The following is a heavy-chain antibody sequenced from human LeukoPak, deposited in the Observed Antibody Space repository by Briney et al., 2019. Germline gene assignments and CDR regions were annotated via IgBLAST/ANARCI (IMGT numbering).Heavy chain of an antibody. J-gene: IGHJ4*02. CDR1: GGSFSGYY. D-gene: IGHD3-10*01. V-gene: IGHV4-34*01. CDR2: INHSGST. CDR3: AREDGSGTYYRDY. Sequence: PSETLSLTCAVYGGSFSGYYWSWIRQPPGKGLEWIGEINHSGSTYFNPSLKSRASISLDTSKNQFSLRLNSVTAADTAVYYCAREDGSGTYYRDYWGQGTPVTVSS.